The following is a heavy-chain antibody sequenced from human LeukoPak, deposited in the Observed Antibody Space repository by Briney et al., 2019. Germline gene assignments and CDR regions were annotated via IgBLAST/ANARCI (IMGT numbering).Heavy chain of an antibody. Sequence: SETLSLTCTVSGGSIRSYYWSWIRKPPGKGLEWVGYIFYSGSTDSNPSLKSRVTISVDTSKNQFSLKLSSVTAADTAVYYCARTYCSGASCHFDYWGQGTLVTVSS. CDR2: IFYSGST. D-gene: IGHD2-15*01. J-gene: IGHJ4*02. CDR3: ARTYCSGASCHFDY. V-gene: IGHV4-59*08. CDR1: GGSIRSYY.